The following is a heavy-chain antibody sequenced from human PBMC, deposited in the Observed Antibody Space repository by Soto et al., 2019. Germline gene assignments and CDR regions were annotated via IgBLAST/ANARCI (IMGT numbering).Heavy chain of an antibody. CDR3: AVGRGVYEAVATNPFFDY. J-gene: IGHJ4*02. V-gene: IGHV1-69*12. D-gene: IGHD6-19*01. CDR1: GGTFSSYA. CDR2: IIPIFGTA. Sequence: QVQLVQSGAEVKKPGSSVKVSCKASGGTFSSYAISWVRQAPGQGREWMGGIIPIFGTANYAQKFQGRVTITADASTSTAYMELSSLRSEDTAVYYCAVGRGVYEAVATNPFFDYWGQGTLVTVSS.